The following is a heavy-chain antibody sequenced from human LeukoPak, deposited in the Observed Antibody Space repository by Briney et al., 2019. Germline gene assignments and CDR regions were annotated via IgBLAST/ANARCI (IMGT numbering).Heavy chain of an antibody. J-gene: IGHJ6*03. V-gene: IGHV3-23*01. CDR3: AKYPRPDWRYYYYYMDF. Sequence: PSETLSLTCTVSGGSISSSSYYWGWIRQPPGKGLEWVSAISGSGGSTYYADSVKGRFTISRDNSKNTLYLQMNSLRAEDTAVYYCAKYPRPDWRYYYYYMDFWGKGTRVTVSS. CDR1: GGSISSSSYY. D-gene: IGHD1-14*01. CDR2: ISGSGGST.